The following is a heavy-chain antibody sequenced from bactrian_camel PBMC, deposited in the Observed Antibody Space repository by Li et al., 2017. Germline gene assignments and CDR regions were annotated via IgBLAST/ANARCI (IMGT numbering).Heavy chain of an antibody. CDR1: GSVRNC. Sequence: HVQLVESGGGSVQAGGSLTLSCAASGSVRNCMGWFRQAPEKEREGVAACVRGTCPYSSESVRGRFTISLDNANNSVYLLMNSLNVEDTATYRCAASWGMTAIAAFDRIAQDDFGYWGEGTQVTVS. CDR2: CVRGTCP. CDR3: AASWGMTAIAAFDRIAQDDFGY. J-gene: IGHJ6*01. V-gene: IGHV3S53*01. D-gene: IGHD5*01.